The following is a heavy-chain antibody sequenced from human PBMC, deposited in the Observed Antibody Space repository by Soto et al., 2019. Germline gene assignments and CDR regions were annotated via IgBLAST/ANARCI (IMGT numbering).Heavy chain of an antibody. CDR3: ARRSISMVRGRNYYGMDV. V-gene: IGHV5-51*01. J-gene: IGHJ6*02. CDR2: IYPGDSDT. Sequence: PGESLKISCKGSGYIFTSYWIGWVRQMPGKGLEWMGIIYPGDSDTRYSPSFQGQVTISADRSISTAYLLWSSLKASDTAMYYCARRSISMVRGRNYYGMDVWGQGTTVTVSS. D-gene: IGHD3-10*01. CDR1: GYIFTSYW.